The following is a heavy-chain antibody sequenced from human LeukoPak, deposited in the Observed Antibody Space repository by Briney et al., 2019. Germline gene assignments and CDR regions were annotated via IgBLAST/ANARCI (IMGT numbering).Heavy chain of an antibody. J-gene: IGHJ4*02. V-gene: IGHV1-2*02. CDR2: INPNSGGT. CDR3: ARSMVRGVIILDY. Sequence: ASVKVSCKASGYTFTGYYMHWVRQAPGQGLEWMGWINPNSGGTNYAQKFQGRVTMTRDTSISTAYMELSRLRSGDTAVYYCARSMVRGVIILDYWGQGTLVTVSS. D-gene: IGHD3-10*01. CDR1: GYTFTGYY.